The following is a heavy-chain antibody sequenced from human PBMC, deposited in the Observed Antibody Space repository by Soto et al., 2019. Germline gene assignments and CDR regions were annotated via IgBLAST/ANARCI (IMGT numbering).Heavy chain of an antibody. CDR3: ASLPVAGNYYYYYGMDV. J-gene: IGHJ6*02. V-gene: IGHV1-69*01. CDR1: GGTFSSYA. CDR2: IIPIFGTA. D-gene: IGHD6-19*01. Sequence: QVQLVQSGAEVKKPGSSVKVSCKASGGTFSSYAISWVRQAPGQGLEWMGGIIPIFGTANYAQKFQGRVTITADESTSTAYMELSSLRSEDTAVYYCASLPVAGNYYYYYGMDVWGQGPTVTVSS.